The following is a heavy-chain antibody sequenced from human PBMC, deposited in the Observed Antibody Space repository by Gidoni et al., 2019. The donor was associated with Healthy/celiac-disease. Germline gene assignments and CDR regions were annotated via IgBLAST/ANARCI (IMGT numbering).Heavy chain of an antibody. CDR2: IYYSGST. V-gene: IGHV4-31*03. J-gene: IGHJ3*02. CDR3: AREWDDYGDYGGAFDI. Sequence: QVQLQESGPGLVKPSQTLSLTCTVSGGSISSGGYYWSWIRQHPGKGLEWIGYIYYSGSTYYNPSLKSRVTISVDTSKNQFSLKLSSVTAADTAVYYCAREWDDYGDYGGAFDIWGQGTMVTVSS. CDR1: GGSISSGGYY. D-gene: IGHD4-17*01.